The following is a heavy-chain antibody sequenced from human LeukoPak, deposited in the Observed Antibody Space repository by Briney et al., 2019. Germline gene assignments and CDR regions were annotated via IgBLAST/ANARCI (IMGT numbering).Heavy chain of an antibody. V-gene: IGHV3-23*01. Sequence: GGSLRLSCAASGFTVSSNFMSWVRQAPGKGLEWVSAISGSGGSTYYADSVKGRFTISRDNSKNTLYLQMNSLRAEDTAVYYCAAKGQVGATNVDYWGQGTLVTVSS. D-gene: IGHD1-26*01. J-gene: IGHJ4*02. CDR3: AAKGQVGATNVDY. CDR1: GFTVSSNF. CDR2: ISGSGGST.